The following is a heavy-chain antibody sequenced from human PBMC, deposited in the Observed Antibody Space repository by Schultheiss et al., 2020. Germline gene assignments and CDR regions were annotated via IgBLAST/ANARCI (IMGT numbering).Heavy chain of an antibody. V-gene: IGHV3-21*01. CDR2: ISSAIDYI. CDR3: ARTNWGNDAFDV. CDR1: GFTFSSHS. D-gene: IGHD7-27*01. Sequence: ETLSLTCAASGFTFSSHSMNWVQAPGQGLEWVSTISSAIDYIYQPDSVKGRFTISRDNAKNSLYLQMNSLRPEDTAVYYCARTNWGNDAFDVWGRGTMVTVSS. J-gene: IGHJ3*01.